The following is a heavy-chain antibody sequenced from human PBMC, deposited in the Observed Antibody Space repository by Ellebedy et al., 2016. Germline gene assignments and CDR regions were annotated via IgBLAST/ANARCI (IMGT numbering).Heavy chain of an antibody. V-gene: IGHV3-30-3*01. D-gene: IGHD2-2*01. CDR2: ISYDGSNK. CDR3: AREGGDIVVVPAARGHYYYYYYMDV. Sequence: GESLKISXAASGFTFSSYAMHWVRQAPGKGLEWVAVISYDGSNKYYADSVKGRFTISRDNSKNTLYLQMNSLRAEDTAVYYCAREGGDIVVVPAARGHYYYYYYMDVWGKGTTVTVSS. CDR1: GFTFSSYA. J-gene: IGHJ6*03.